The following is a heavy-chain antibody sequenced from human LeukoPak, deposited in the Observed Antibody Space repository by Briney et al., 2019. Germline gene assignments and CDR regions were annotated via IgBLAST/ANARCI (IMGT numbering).Heavy chain of an antibody. Sequence: GGSLRLSCAASGFAFSSYWMSWVRQAPGKGLEWVANIKQDGSEKYYVDSVKGRFTISRDNAKNSLYLQMNSLRAEDTAVYYCAKLDRVPPRAADAFDIWGQGTMVTVSS. D-gene: IGHD3-10*01. J-gene: IGHJ3*02. CDR3: AKLDRVPPRAADAFDI. V-gene: IGHV3-7*01. CDR1: GFAFSSYW. CDR2: IKQDGSEK.